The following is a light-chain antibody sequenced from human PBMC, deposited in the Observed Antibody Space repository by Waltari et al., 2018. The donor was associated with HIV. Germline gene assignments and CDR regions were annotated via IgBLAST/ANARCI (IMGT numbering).Light chain of an antibody. J-gene: IGLJ1*01. CDR2: KNF. V-gene: IGLV1-47*01. Sequence: QSFLTQPPPASETPGQTVTLSCSASRSNIENDHVYWYHQRPGMTPKLLIDKNFLRPSGVPDRFAASKSGTSASLTISGLRSADEADYYCVGWDSSLSAYVFGAGTKVAVL. CDR3: VGWDSSLSAYV. CDR1: RSNIENDH.